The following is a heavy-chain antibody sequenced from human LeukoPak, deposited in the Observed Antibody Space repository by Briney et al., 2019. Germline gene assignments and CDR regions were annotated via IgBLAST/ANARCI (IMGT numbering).Heavy chain of an antibody. CDR3: ARVQTRGYSGYDGGDY. CDR1: GYTFTSYG. CDR2: ISAYNGNT. J-gene: IGHJ4*02. D-gene: IGHD5-12*01. Sequence: ASVKFSCKASGYTFTSYGISWVRQAPGQGLEWMGWISAYNGNTNYAQKLQGRVTMTTDTSTSTAYMELRSLRSDDTAVYYCARVQTRGYSGYDGGDYWGQGTLVTVSS. V-gene: IGHV1-18*01.